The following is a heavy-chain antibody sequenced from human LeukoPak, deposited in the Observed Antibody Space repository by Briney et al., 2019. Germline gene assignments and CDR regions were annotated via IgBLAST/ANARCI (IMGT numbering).Heavy chain of an antibody. CDR2: IYYSGST. D-gene: IGHD3-9*01. V-gene: IGHV4-31*03. CDR1: GGSISSGGYY. J-gene: IGHJ5*02. Sequence: SQTLSLTCTVSGGSISSGGYYWSWIRQHPGKGLESIGYIYYSGSTYYNPSLKSRVTISVDTSKNQFSLKLSSVTAADTAVYYCARIDYDILTGYYESVLQNWFDPWGQGTLVTVSS. CDR3: ARIDYDILTGYYESVLQNWFDP.